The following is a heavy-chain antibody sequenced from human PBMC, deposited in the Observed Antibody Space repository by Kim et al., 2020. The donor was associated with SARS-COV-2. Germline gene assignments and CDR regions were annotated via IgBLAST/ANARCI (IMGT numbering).Heavy chain of an antibody. CDR2: INHSGST. CDR3: ARGRGIAAAGTLLYDYYYG. CDR1: GGSFSGYY. D-gene: IGHD6-13*01. V-gene: IGHV4-34*01. J-gene: IGHJ6*01. Sequence: SETLSLTCAVYGGSFSGYYWSWIRQPPGKGLEWIGEINHSGSTNYNPSLKSRVTISVDTSKNQFSLKLSSVTAADTAVYYCARGRGIAAAGTLLYDYYYG.